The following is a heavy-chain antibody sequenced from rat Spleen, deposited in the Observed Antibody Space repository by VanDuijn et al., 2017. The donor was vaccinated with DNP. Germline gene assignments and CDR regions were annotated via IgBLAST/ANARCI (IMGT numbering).Heavy chain of an antibody. J-gene: IGHJ2*01. CDR1: GYSITSNY. V-gene: IGHV3-1*01. Sequence: EVQLQESGPGLVKPSQSLSLTCSVTGYSITSNYWGWIRQFPGNKMEYIGHISYSGRTNYNPSLKRRISITRDKSKNQIFLQLNSVNTDDTATYYCARWRIGPHYFDSWGQGVMVTVSS. D-gene: IGHD1-11*01. CDR2: ISYSGRT. CDR3: ARWRIGPHYFDS.